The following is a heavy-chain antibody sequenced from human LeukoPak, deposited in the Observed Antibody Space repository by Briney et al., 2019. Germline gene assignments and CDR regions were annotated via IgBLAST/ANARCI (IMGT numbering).Heavy chain of an antibody. D-gene: IGHD2-21*02. Sequence: GGSLRLSCAASGFTFSSYGMSWVRQAPGKGLEWVSAISGSGGSTYYADSVKGRFTISRDNSKNTLYLQMNSLRAEDTAVYYCAKGAAYCGGDCLNMKTEFDYWGQGTLVTVSS. V-gene: IGHV3-23*01. J-gene: IGHJ4*02. CDR1: GFTFSSYG. CDR2: ISGSGGST. CDR3: AKGAAYCGGDCLNMKTEFDY.